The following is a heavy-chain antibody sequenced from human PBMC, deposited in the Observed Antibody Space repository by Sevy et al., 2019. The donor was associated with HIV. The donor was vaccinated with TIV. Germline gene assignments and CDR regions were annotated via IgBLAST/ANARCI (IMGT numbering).Heavy chain of an antibody. V-gene: IGHV3-48*02. D-gene: IGHD4-17*01. CDR2: ISSSSSTI. J-gene: IGHJ6*02. CDR3: ARDLDYGEYYYFGMDV. CDR1: GFTFSSYS. Sequence: GGSLRLSCAASGFTFSSYSMNWVRQAPGKGLEWVSYISSSSSTIYYAASVKGRFTISRDSAKNSLYLQMNSLRDEDTAVYYCARDLDYGEYYYFGMDVWGQGTTVTVSS.